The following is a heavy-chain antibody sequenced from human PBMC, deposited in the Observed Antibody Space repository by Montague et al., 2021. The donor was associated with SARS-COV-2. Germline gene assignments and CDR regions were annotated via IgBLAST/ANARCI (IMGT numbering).Heavy chain of an antibody. V-gene: IGHV6-1*01. J-gene: IGHJ3*02. D-gene: IGHD3-9*01. CDR1: GDSVSSKSVA. CDR3: ASSGITLTGLDAFDI. CDR2: TYYRSKWDS. Sequence: CAISGDSVSSKSVAWNWIRQSPSRGLEWLGRTYYRSKWDSDYAESVKRRLVITPDTSKNQVSLLLNSVIPGDTAVYFCASSGITLTGLDAFDIWGQGTMVTVSS.